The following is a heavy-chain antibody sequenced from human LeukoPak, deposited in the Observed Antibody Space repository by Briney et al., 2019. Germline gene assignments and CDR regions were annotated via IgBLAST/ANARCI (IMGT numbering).Heavy chain of an antibody. Sequence: GGSLRLSCAASGFTFSDYYMSWIRQAPGKGLEWDSYISSSGSTIYYADSVKGRFTISRDNAKNSLYLQMNSLRAEDTAVYYCAGYCSGGSCYYCYMDVWGKGTTVTVSS. CDR3: AGYCSGGSCYYCYMDV. D-gene: IGHD2-15*01. CDR2: ISSSGSTI. V-gene: IGHV3-11*04. CDR1: GFTFSDYY. J-gene: IGHJ6*03.